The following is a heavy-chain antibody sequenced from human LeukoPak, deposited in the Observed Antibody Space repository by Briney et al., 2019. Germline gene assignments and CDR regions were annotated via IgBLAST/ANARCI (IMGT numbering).Heavy chain of an antibody. CDR1: GDSISSSSYY. CDR2: VYYSGTT. J-gene: IGHJ4*02. CDR3: ARLGAGPTYYDFWSGYSSFYFDY. V-gene: IGHV4-39*01. Sequence: PSETLSLTCTVSGDSISSSSYYWGWIRQPPGKGLEWIGTVYYSGTTYYNPSLKSRVTISVDTSKNQFSLKLSSVTAADTAVYYCARLGAGPTYYDFWSGYSSFYFDYWGQGTLVTVSS. D-gene: IGHD3-3*01.